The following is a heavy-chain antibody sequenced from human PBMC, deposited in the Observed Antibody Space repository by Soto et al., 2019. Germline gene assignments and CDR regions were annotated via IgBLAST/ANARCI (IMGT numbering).Heavy chain of an antibody. CDR2: ISGSGGST. CDR3: AKDSPSIAVAGTLLDY. D-gene: IGHD6-19*01. Sequence: GGSLRLSCAASGFTFSSYAMSWVRQAPGKGLEWVSAISGSGGSTYYADSVKGRFTISRDNSKNTLYLQMNSLRAEDTAVYYCAKDSPSIAVAGTLLDYWGQGTLVTVSS. CDR1: GFTFSSYA. J-gene: IGHJ4*02. V-gene: IGHV3-23*01.